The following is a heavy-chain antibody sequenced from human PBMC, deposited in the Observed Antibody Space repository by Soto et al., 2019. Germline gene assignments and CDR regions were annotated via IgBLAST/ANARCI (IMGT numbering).Heavy chain of an antibody. CDR3: ASDFKGGYLSPYYYYYGMDV. J-gene: IGHJ6*01. CDR1: GYTFTSYY. D-gene: IGHD3-22*01. CDR2: INPSGGRT. V-gene: IGHV1-46*01. Sequence: ASVKVSCKASGYTFTSYYMHWVRQAPGQGLEWMGIINPSGGRTSYAQKFQGRVTMTRDTSTSTVYMELSSLRSEDTAVYFCASDFKGGYLSPYYYYYGMDVWGQGTTVTVTS.